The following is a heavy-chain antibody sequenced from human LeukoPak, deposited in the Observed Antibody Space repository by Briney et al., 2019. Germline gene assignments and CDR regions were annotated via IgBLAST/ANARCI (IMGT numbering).Heavy chain of an antibody. Sequence: PSETLSLTCAVYGGTFSGYYWSWIRQPPGKRLEWVGESNDSGGTNYNPSLKSRVTISADKSKNQVSLKLTSVTAADTAVYYCARGPRGYAFDIWGQGTMVTVSS. J-gene: IGHJ3*02. CDR1: GGTFSGYY. CDR2: SNDSGGT. CDR3: ARGPRGYAFDI. V-gene: IGHV4-34*01.